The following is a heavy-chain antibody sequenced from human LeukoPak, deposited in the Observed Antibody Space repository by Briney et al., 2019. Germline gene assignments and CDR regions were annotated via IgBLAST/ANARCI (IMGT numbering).Heavy chain of an antibody. V-gene: IGHV4-30-4*08. D-gene: IGHD3-3*01. CDR2: IFYGGST. CDR3: ARERAPFWSGYVNWFDP. Sequence: PSETLSLTCTVSGASINSGDYYWSWIRQPPGKGLEWIGYIFYGGSTYYNPSLNSRVSISVDTSKNQFSLKLSSVTAADTAVYYCARERAPFWSGYVNWFDPWGQGTLVTVSS. J-gene: IGHJ5*02. CDR1: GASINSGDYY.